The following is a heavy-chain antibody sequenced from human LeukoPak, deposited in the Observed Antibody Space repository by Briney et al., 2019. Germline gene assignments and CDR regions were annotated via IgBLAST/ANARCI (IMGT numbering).Heavy chain of an antibody. Sequence: GGSLRLSCAASGFTFSSYAMHWVRQAPGKGLEWVAVISYDGSNKYYADSVKGRFTISRDNSKNTLYLQMNSLRAEDTAVYYCARAIAAAGKGVRYTGWFDPWGQGTLVTVSS. D-gene: IGHD6-13*01. CDR3: ARAIAAAGKGVRYTGWFDP. CDR2: ISYDGSNK. CDR1: GFTFSSYA. J-gene: IGHJ5*02. V-gene: IGHV3-30-3*01.